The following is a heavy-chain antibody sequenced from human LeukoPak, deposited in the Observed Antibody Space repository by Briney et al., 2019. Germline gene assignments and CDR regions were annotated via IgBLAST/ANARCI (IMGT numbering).Heavy chain of an antibody. Sequence: SETLSLTCTVSGGSISSSSYYWGWIRQPPGKGLEWIGSIHYSGSTYYNPSLKSRVTISVDTSKNQFSLKLSSVTAADTAVYYCAVSGSPLDAFDIWGQGTMVTVSS. J-gene: IGHJ3*02. V-gene: IGHV4-39*01. D-gene: IGHD1-26*01. CDR1: GGSISSSSYY. CDR3: AVSGSPLDAFDI. CDR2: IHYSGST.